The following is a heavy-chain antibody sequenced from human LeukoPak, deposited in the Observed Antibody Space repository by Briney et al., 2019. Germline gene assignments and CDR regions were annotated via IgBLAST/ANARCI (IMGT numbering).Heavy chain of an antibody. Sequence: GGCLRLSCAASGFTFSSYSMNWVRQAPGKGLEWVSSISSSSSYIYYADSVKGRFTISRDNAKNSLYLQMNSLRAEDTAVYYCARALAGSYSYYYYGMDVWGKGATVTVSS. D-gene: IGHD3-10*01. V-gene: IGHV3-21*01. CDR2: ISSSSSYI. CDR3: ARALAGSYSYYYYGMDV. J-gene: IGHJ6*04. CDR1: GFTFSSYS.